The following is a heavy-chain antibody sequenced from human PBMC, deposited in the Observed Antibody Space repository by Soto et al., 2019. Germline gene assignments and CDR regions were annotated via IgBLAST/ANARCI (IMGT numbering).Heavy chain of an antibody. D-gene: IGHD5-18*01. V-gene: IGHV3-74*01. CDR1: GFTFSNFW. CDR3: VRGYSYGSYPYYYYGMDV. CDR2: INSDGSST. J-gene: IGHJ6*02. Sequence: EVQLVESGGGLVQPGGSLRLSCAASGFTFSNFWMHWVRQAPGKGLVWVSRINSDGSSTNYAESVKGRSTISRDNAKNTLYLQMISLRAEDTAVYYCVRGYSYGSYPYYYYGMDVWDQGTTVTVSS.